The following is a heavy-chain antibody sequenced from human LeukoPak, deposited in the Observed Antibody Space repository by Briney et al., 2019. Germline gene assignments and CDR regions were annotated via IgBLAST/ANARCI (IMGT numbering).Heavy chain of an antibody. V-gene: IGHV5-51*01. J-gene: IGHJ4*02. CDR3: ARQMPGGRYSGYDLEVYFDY. Sequence: GESLKISCKGSGYSFTSYWIGWVRQMPGKGLEWMGIIYPGDSDTRYSPSFQGQVTISADKSISTAYLQWSSLKASDTAMYYCARQMPGGRYSGYDLEVYFDYWGQGTLVAVSS. CDR2: IYPGDSDT. CDR1: GYSFTSYW. D-gene: IGHD5-12*01.